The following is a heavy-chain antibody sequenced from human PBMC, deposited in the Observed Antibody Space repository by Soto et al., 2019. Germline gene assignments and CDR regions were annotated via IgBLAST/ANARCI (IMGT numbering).Heavy chain of an antibody. CDR2: ISAYNGNT. J-gene: IGHJ5*02. CDR3: ARDRSSGGSRNWFDP. CDR1: GYTFTIYC. V-gene: IGHV1-18*01. D-gene: IGHD2-15*01. Sequence: ASVKVSCKASGYTFTIYCISWVRQAPGQGLEWMGWISAYNGNTNYAQKLQGRVTMTTDTSTSTAYMELRSLRSDDTAVYYCARDRSSGGSRNWFDPWGQGTLVTXSS.